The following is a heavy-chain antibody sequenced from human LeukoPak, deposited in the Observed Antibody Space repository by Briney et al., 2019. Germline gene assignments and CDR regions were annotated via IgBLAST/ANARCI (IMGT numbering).Heavy chain of an antibody. D-gene: IGHD6-13*01. V-gene: IGHV1-46*03. CDR3: ARAGYWAASGYATI. CDR1: GYTFTSYY. J-gene: IGHJ4*02. Sequence: ASVKVSCKASGYTFTSYYMHWVRQAPGQGLEWMGIINPSGGSTTYAQKFQGRVTMTRNTSTSTVYMALSSLTPEDTAVYYCARAGYWAASGYATIWGQGTRVTVSS. CDR2: INPSGGST.